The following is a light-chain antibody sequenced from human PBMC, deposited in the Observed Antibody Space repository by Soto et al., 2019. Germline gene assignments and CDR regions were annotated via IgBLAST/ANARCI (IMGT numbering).Light chain of an antibody. CDR3: QQYDYLVT. Sequence: EIVITQSLFTVSVSPGERATLSCRASQSISSNLAWHQQKPGQAPRLLIYSTSSRATGIPDRFSGSGSGTDFTLTISRLEPEDLAVYYCQQYDYLVTFGQGTKVDIK. J-gene: IGKJ1*01. CDR2: STS. V-gene: IGKV3-20*01. CDR1: QSISSN.